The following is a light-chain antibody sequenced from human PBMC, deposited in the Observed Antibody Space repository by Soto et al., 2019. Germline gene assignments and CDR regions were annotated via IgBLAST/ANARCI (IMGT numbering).Light chain of an antibody. CDR3: LKYNSAPWT. J-gene: IGKJ1*01. CDR2: AAS. CDR1: HFISNY. V-gene: IGKV1-27*01. Sequence: DIQMTQSPSSLSTSVGDRVTITCRASHFISNYLAWYQQKPGKVPKLLIYAASTLQSGVPSRFSVGGSGTDFTLTISSLQPEDVATYYCLKYNSAPWTFGQGTTVEIE.